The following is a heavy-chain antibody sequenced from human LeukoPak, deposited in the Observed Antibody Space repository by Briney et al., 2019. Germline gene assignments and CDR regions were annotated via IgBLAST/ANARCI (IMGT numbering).Heavy chain of an antibody. CDR1: GGSISSSSYY. Sequence: PSETLSLTCTVSGGSISSSSYYWGWIRQPPGKGLEWIGSIYYSGSTYYNPSLKSRVTISVDTSKNQFSLKLSSATAADTAVYYCASAGYSNNWYIPSWGQGTLVTVSS. J-gene: IGHJ5*02. CDR2: IYYSGST. CDR3: ASAGYSNNWYIPS. D-gene: IGHD6-13*01. V-gene: IGHV4-39*01.